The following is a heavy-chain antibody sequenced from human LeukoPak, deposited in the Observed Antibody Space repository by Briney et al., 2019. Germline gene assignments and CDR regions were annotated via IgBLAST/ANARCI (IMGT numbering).Heavy chain of an antibody. CDR3: ARVYGSCSGGGCYFFDY. J-gene: IGHJ4*02. CDR1: GGSISSSSYY. CDR2: IYYSGST. V-gene: IGHV4-39*07. D-gene: IGHD2-15*01. Sequence: PSETLSLTCTVSGGSISSSSYYWGWIRQPPGKGLEWIGSIYYSGSTYYNPSLKSRVTISVDTSQNEFSLKVNSVTAADTGVYYCARVYGSCSGGGCYFFDYWGQGTLVTVSS.